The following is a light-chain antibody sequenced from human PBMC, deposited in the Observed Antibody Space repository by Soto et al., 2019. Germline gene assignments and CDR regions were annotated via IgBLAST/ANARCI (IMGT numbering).Light chain of an antibody. CDR3: QQYGSSPQT. Sequence: EIVLTQSPGTLSLSPGERATLSCRASQSVSSSYLAWYQQKPGQAPRLLIYGASSRATGIPDRFSGSGSGTDFTLTISRLEPEDFALYYCQQYGSSPQTFGQGTKWIS. V-gene: IGKV3-20*01. CDR1: QSVSSSY. CDR2: GAS. J-gene: IGKJ1*01.